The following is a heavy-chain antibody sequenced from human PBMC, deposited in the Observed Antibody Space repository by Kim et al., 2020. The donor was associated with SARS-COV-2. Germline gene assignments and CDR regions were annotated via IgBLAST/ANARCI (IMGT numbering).Heavy chain of an antibody. V-gene: IGHV4-34*01. CDR2: INHSGST. CDR1: GGSFSGYY. J-gene: IGHJ6*02. CDR3: VFEYYDFWSGYNYGMDV. D-gene: IGHD3-3*01. Sequence: SETLSLTCAVYGGSFSGYYWSWIRQPPGKGLEWIGEINHSGSTNYNPSLKSRVTISVDTSKNQFSLKLSSVTAADTAVYYCVFEYYDFWSGYNYGMDVWGQGTTVTVSS.